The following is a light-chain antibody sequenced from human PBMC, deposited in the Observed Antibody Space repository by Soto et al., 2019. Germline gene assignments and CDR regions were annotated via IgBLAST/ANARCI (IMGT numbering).Light chain of an antibody. CDR3: QSYDSSHNYV. J-gene: IGLJ1*01. CDR2: GNS. CDR1: SSNIGAGYD. V-gene: IGLV1-40*01. Sequence: QSVLTQPPSASGAPGQRVTISCTGSSSNIGAGYDVHWYQHLPGTAPKLLIYGNSNRPSGVPDRFSGSKSGTSASLAITGLQAEDEADYYCQSYDSSHNYVFGNGTKVTVL.